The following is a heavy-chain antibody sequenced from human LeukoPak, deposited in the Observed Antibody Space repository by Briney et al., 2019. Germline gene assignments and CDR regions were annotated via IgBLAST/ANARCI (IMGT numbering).Heavy chain of an antibody. CDR1: GFTFGDYA. V-gene: IGHV3-49*04. Sequence: GGSLRLSCTASGFTFGDYAMSWVRHAPGKGLEWVGFIRSKTYGGTTQYAASVKGRFTISRDDSKSIAYLEMNSLKTEDTAVYYCTRARRPEVGPMYYFDYWGQGTLVTVSS. CDR2: IRSKTYGGTT. CDR3: TRARRPEVGPMYYFDY. D-gene: IGHD1-26*01. J-gene: IGHJ4*02.